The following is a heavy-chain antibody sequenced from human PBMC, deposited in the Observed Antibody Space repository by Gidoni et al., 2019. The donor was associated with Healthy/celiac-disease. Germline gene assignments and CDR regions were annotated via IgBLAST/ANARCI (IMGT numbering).Heavy chain of an antibody. CDR2: ISGSGGST. Sequence: EVQLLESGGGLVQPGGSLRLSCAASGFTFSSYAMSWVRQAPGKGLEWVSAISGSGGSTYYADSVKGRFTISRDNPKNTLYLQMNSLRAEDTAVYYCAKSFPLQVRGVINFDYWGQGTLVTVSS. J-gene: IGHJ4*02. CDR3: AKSFPLQVRGVINFDY. CDR1: GFTFSSYA. D-gene: IGHD3-10*01. V-gene: IGHV3-23*01.